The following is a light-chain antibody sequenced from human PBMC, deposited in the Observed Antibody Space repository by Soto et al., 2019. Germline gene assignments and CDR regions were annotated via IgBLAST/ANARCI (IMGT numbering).Light chain of an antibody. CDR1: QSISSW. CDR2: KAS. J-gene: IGKJ1*01. V-gene: IGKV1-5*03. Sequence: DIQMTQSPSTLSASVGDRVTITCRASQSISSWLAWYQQKPGKAPKLLIYKASSLESGVPSRFSGSGSGTEFTLTISCLQPDDFAGYYCQQYSTDPRTFGQGTKVEI. CDR3: QQYSTDPRT.